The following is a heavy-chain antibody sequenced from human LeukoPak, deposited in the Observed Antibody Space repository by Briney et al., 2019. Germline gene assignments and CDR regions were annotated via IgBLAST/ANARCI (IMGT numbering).Heavy chain of an antibody. CDR2: IRSDGSIT. V-gene: IGHV3-74*01. Sequence: GGSLRLSCAASGFTFSGYWMHWVRQAPGKGLAWVSVIRSDGSITTYADSVKGRFTISRDTAKNTLYLQMNSLRAEDTAVYYCAKDAAGPEYWGQGTLVTVSS. J-gene: IGHJ4*02. CDR3: AKDAAGPEY. D-gene: IGHD6-13*01. CDR1: GFTFSGYW.